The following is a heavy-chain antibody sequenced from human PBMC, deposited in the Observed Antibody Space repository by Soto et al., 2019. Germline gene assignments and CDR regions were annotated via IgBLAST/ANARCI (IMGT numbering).Heavy chain of an antibody. V-gene: IGHV3-30*03. CDR2: ISYDGSNT. CDR1: GFTFSSYG. D-gene: IGHD1-26*01. CDR3: XXEGGLSXXYXXXSSYYFDY. Sequence: QVQLVESGGGVVQPGRSLRLSCVASGFTFSSYGMHWVRQAPGKGLEWVAIISYDGSNTYYADSVKGRFTISRDNSKXXXXXXXXXXRXXXXXXXXXXXEGGLSXXYXXXSSYYFDYWGQGTLVTVSS. J-gene: IGHJ4*02.